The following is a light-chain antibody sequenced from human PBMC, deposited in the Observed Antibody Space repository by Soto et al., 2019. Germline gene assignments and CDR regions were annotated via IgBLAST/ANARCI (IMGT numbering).Light chain of an antibody. V-gene: IGKV1-39*01. CDR2: AAS. J-gene: IGKJ4*01. CDR3: QQTYRTPLT. CDR1: QTIGIY. Sequence: DIQMTQSPSSLSASVGDRVSITCRASQTIGIYLNWYQQKPGKAPKLLIYAASSLHSGVPSRFSGSGSGTDITLTISSLQPEDFATYSCQQTYRTPLTFGGGTKVDIK.